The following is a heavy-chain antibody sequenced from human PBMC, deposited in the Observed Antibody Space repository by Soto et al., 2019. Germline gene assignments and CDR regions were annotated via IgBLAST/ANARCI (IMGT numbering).Heavy chain of an antibody. CDR2: IDPSDSYT. J-gene: IGHJ4*02. D-gene: IGHD6-13*01. CDR3: ARHPGIAAADDFDY. CDR1: GYSITSYW. Sequence: PGESLKISCKGSGYSITSYWISWVRQMPGKGLEWMGRIDPSDSYTNYSPSFQGHVTISADKSISTAYLQWSSLKASDTAMYYCARHPGIAAADDFDYWGQGTLVTVSS. V-gene: IGHV5-10-1*01.